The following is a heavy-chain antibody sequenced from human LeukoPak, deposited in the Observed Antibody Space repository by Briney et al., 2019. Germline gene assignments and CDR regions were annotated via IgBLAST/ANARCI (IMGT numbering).Heavy chain of an antibody. J-gene: IGHJ5*02. CDR3: ARAGEDYHP. D-gene: IGHD3-16*01. CDR1: GFTFSDYY. Sequence: LRLSCAASGFTFSDYYWSWVRQHPGEGLEWIGYIYYSGSTYYNPPLKSRVTISVDTSKNQFSLKLSSVTAADTAVYYCARAGEDYHPWGQGTLVTVSS. V-gene: IGHV4-31*02. CDR2: IYYSGST.